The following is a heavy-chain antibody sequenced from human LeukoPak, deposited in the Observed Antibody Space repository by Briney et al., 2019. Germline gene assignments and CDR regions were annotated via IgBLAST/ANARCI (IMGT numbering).Heavy chain of an antibody. J-gene: IGHJ4*02. CDR2: ISSSSRTI. V-gene: IGHV3-48*01. Sequence: AGGSLRLSCAASGFTFSSYSMNWVRQAPGKGLEWVSYISSSSRTIYYADSVKGRFTISRDNAKNSLYLQMNSLRAEDTAVYYCARDLHSYGYWGQGTLVTVS. CDR1: GFTFSSYS. CDR3: ARDLHSYGY. D-gene: IGHD5-18*01.